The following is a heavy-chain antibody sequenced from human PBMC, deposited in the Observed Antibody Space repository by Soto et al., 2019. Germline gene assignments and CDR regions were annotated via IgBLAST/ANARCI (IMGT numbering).Heavy chain of an antibody. V-gene: IGHV3-33*01. Sequence: VQLVESGGGVVQPGRSLRLSCAASGFTFSSYGMHWVRQAPGKGLEWVAVIWYDGSNKYYADSVKGRFTISRDNSKNTLYLQMNSLRAEDTAVYYCARASSSSWYSVYYYYGMDVWGQGTTVTVSS. CDR3: ARASSSSWYSVYYYYGMDV. CDR2: IWYDGSNK. J-gene: IGHJ6*02. CDR1: GFTFSSYG. D-gene: IGHD6-13*01.